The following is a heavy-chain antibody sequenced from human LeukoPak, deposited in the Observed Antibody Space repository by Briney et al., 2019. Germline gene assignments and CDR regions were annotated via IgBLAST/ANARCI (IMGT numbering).Heavy chain of an antibody. CDR2: IYYSGST. V-gene: IGHV4-39*01. CDR3: AGLLNGGVSHWFDP. D-gene: IGHD7-27*01. J-gene: IGHJ5*02. Sequence: SETLSLTCTVSGVSISSYYWGWIRQPPGKGLEWIGTIYYSGSTYYNPSLKSRVTISVDTSKNQFSLRLSSVTAADTAVYFCAGLLNGGVSHWFDPWGQGTLVTVSP. CDR1: GVSISSYY.